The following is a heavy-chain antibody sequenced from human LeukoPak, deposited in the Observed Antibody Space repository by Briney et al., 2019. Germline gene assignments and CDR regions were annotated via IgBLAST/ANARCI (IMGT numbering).Heavy chain of an antibody. D-gene: IGHD3-9*01. V-gene: IGHV4-59*12. CDR3: ARGYWGILTGYPYYFDY. CDR2: IYYSGST. Sequence: SETLSLTCTVSGGSIGSYYWSWIRQPPGKGLEWIGYIYYSGSTNYNPSLKSRVTISVDTSKNQFSLKLSSVTAADTAVYYCARGYWGILTGYPYYFDYWGQGTLVTVSS. CDR1: GGSIGSYY. J-gene: IGHJ4*02.